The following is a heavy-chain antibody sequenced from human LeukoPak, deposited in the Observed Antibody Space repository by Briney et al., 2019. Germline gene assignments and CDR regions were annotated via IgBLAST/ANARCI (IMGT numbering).Heavy chain of an antibody. CDR2: FDPEDSET. V-gene: IGHV1-24*01. J-gene: IGHJ4*02. CDR3: ATAPSPYYDSSGYSDY. Sequence: ASVKVSCKVSGYTLTELSMHWVRQAPGKGLEWMGGFDPEDSETIYAQKFQGRVTMTEDTSTDTAYMELSSLRSEDTAVYYCATAPSPYYDSSGYSDYWGQGTLVTVSS. CDR1: GYTLTELS. D-gene: IGHD3-22*01.